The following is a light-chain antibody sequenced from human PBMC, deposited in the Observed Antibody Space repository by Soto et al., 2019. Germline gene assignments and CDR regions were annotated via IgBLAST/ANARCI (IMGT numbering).Light chain of an antibody. V-gene: IGLV2-14*01. CDR3: GSYTSSSSDVI. CDR2: DVS. J-gene: IGLJ2*01. Sequence: QSVLTQPASVSGSPGQSITISCTGTSSDVGGYNYVSWYQQHPGKAPKLMIYDVSNRPSGVSNRFSGSKSGNTASLTISGLQAEDEADYYCGSYTSSSSDVIVGGGTKRSVL. CDR1: SSDVGGYNY.